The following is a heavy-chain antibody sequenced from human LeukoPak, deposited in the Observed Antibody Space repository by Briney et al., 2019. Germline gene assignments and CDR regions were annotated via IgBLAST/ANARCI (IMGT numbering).Heavy chain of an antibody. D-gene: IGHD3-3*01. CDR3: ARDSRYDFWSGYYRGGDY. Sequence: GASVKVSCKASGGTFSSYAISWVRQAPGQGLEWMAGIIPIFGTANYAQKFQGRVTITADESTSTAYMEMSSLRSGDTAVYYCARDSRYDFWSGYYRGGDYWGQGTLVTVSS. CDR2: IIPIFGTA. V-gene: IGHV1-69*13. CDR1: GGTFSSYA. J-gene: IGHJ4*02.